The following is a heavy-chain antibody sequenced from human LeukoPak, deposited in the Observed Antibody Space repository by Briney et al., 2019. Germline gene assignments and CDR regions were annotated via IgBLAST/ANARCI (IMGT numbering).Heavy chain of an antibody. CDR1: GYTFTSYY. CDR3: ATGDPYDILTGYYFFY. CDR2: INPSGGST. V-gene: IGHV1-46*01. Sequence: ASVTVSCKASGYTFTSYYMHWVRQAPGQGLEWMGIINPSGGSTSYAQKFQGRVTMTRDTSTSTVYMELSSLRSEDTAVYYCATGDPYDILTGYYFFYWGQGTLVTVSS. D-gene: IGHD3-9*01. J-gene: IGHJ4*02.